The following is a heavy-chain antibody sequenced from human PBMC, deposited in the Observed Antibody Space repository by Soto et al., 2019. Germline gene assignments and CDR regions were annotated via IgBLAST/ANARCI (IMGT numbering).Heavy chain of an antibody. CDR2: IYYSGST. CDR3: ARAYGDYVFDY. Sequence: PSGTLSLTFTVSGGSISSYYWSWIRQPPGKGLEWIGYIYYSGSTNYNPSLKSRVTISVDTSKNQFSLKLSSVTAADTAVYYCARAYGDYVFDYWGQGTLVTVSS. CDR1: GGSISSYY. V-gene: IGHV4-59*01. D-gene: IGHD4-17*01. J-gene: IGHJ4*02.